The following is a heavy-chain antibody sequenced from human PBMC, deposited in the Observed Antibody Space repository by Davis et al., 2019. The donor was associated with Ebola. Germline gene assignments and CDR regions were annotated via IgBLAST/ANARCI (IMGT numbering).Heavy chain of an antibody. D-gene: IGHD6-13*01. CDR3: AKGIAAAGVLYYYGMDV. V-gene: IGHV3-30*18. CDR2: ISYDGSNK. J-gene: IGHJ6*02. Sequence: GGSLRLSCAASGFTFSSYGMHWVRQAPGKGLEWVAVISYDGSNKYYADSVKGRFTISRDNSKNTLYLQMNSLRAEDTAVYYCAKGIAAAGVLYYYGMDVWGQGTTVTVSS. CDR1: GFTFSSYG.